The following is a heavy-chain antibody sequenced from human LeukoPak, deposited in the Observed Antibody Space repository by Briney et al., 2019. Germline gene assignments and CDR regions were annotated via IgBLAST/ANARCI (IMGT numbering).Heavy chain of an antibody. CDR2: ISSSSSTI. V-gene: IGHV3-48*02. D-gene: IGHD4-17*01. J-gene: IGHJ4*02. Sequence: GGSLRLSCAASGFTFSTYNMNWVRQAPGKGLEWVSYISSSSSTIKYADSVKGRFTISRGNANNPLYLQMNSLRDEDTAVYYCARDTTAWVYWGQGTLVTVSS. CDR3: ARDTTAWVY. CDR1: GFTFSTYN.